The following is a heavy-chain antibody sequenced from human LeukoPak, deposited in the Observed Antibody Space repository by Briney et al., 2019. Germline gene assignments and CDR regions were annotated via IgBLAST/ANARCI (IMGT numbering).Heavy chain of an antibody. CDR2: INAGNGNT. CDR1: GYTFTRYA. CDR3: ARFGYDFWSGYYTRPIPPDY. J-gene: IGHJ4*02. V-gene: IGHV1-3*01. Sequence: GASVKVSCKASGYTFTRYAMHWVRQAPGQRLEWMGWINAGNGNTKYSQKFQGRVTITRDTSASTAYMELSSLRSEDTAVYYCARFGYDFWSGYYTRPIPPDYWGQGTLVTVSS. D-gene: IGHD3-3*01.